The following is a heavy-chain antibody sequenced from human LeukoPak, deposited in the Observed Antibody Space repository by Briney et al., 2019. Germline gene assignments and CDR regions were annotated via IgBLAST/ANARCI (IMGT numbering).Heavy chain of an antibody. CDR1: GSSISSYY. Sequence: SETLSLTCTVSGSSISSYYWSWIRQPPGRGLEWIGHIYSSGTTNYNPSLKSRVTISVDTSKNHFSLKLSSVTTADTAVYYCARHSAGWLLSSAQKRARRFNWFDPWGQGTLVTVSS. CDR2: IYSSGTT. D-gene: IGHD3-3*01. CDR3: ARHSAGWLLSSAQKRARRFNWFDP. J-gene: IGHJ5*02. V-gene: IGHV4-59*08.